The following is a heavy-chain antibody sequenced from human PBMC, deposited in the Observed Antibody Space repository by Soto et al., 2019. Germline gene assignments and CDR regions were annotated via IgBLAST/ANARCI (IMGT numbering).Heavy chain of an antibody. D-gene: IGHD6-6*01. CDR1: GFPFSSYS. Sequence: EVQLVESGGGLVQPGGSLRLSCAGSGFPFSSYSMSWVRHAPDKGPEWVSAIGFSGDSTNYADSVKGRFTISRDNSKNTLYLHMNSLTAEDTAVYYCARKFSSSSFYLDYWGQGTLVTVAS. J-gene: IGHJ4*02. CDR3: ARKFSSSSFYLDY. CDR2: IGFSGDST. V-gene: IGHV3-23*04.